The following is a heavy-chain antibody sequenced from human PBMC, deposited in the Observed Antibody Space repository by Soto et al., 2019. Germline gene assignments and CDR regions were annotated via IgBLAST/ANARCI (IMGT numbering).Heavy chain of an antibody. CDR1: GFTFSSYS. J-gene: IGHJ3*02. V-gene: IGHV3-48*02. CDR3: ARDRLTGDRREAFDI. CDR2: IDTSGSTT. D-gene: IGHD7-27*01. Sequence: EVQLVESGGGLVQPGGSLRLYCAASGFTFSSYSMSWVRQGPGKGLEWVSYIDTSGSTTYYADSVKGRFAISRDNAKNSLYLQVNSLRDEDTAVYYCARDRLTGDRREAFDIWGQGTMVTVSS.